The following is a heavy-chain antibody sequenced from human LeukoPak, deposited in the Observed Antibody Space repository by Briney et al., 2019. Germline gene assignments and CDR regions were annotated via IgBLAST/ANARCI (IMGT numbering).Heavy chain of an antibody. J-gene: IGHJ4*02. Sequence: SETLSLTCTVSGGSISSSSYYWGWIRQPPGKGLEWIGSIYYSGSTYYNPSLKSRVTISVDTSKNQFSLKLSSVTAADTAVYYCARGPHYYDSSGYHYWGQGTLVIVSS. V-gene: IGHV4-39*07. CDR2: IYYSGST. D-gene: IGHD3-22*01. CDR3: ARGPHYYDSSGYHY. CDR1: GGSISSSSYY.